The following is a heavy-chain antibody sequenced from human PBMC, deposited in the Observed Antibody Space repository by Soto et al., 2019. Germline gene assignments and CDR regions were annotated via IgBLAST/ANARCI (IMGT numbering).Heavy chain of an antibody. D-gene: IGHD2-15*01. CDR1: GFTFNTYG. CDR3: ARIDCTGGNCRPYAYYDMDV. CDR2: IWYDGSIK. J-gene: IGHJ6*02. V-gene: IGHV3-33*01. Sequence: PGGSLRLSCAASGFTFNTYGMHWVRQAPGRGLEWVAVIWYDGSIKYYADSVKGRFTISRDNSKNTLYLQMNSLRADDTAVYYCARIDCTGGNCRPYAYYDMDVWGQGTTVTVSS.